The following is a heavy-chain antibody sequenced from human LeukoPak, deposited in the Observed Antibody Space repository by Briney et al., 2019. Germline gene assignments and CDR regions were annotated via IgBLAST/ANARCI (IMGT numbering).Heavy chain of an antibody. Sequence: GGSLRLSCAASGFTFSDFYMTWIRQAPGKGLEWVSAISGSGGSTYYADSVKGRFTISRDNSKNTLYLQMNSLRAEDTAVYYCAKDPPGDPYGVYWGQGTLVTVSS. CDR1: GFTFSDFY. V-gene: IGHV3-23*01. CDR3: AKDPPGDPYGVY. J-gene: IGHJ4*02. D-gene: IGHD7-27*01. CDR2: ISGSGGST.